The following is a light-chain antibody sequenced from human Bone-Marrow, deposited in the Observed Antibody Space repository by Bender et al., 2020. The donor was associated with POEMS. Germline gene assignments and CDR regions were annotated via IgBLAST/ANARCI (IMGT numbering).Light chain of an antibody. J-gene: IGLJ2*01. Sequence: QSVLTQPASVSGSPGQSITIPCIGSSRDIGSYTLVSWYQQHPGKAPKLMIFEVSTRPSGVSDRFSGSKSGQTASLTISGLQPDDEADYYCCTYAGDGTRIFGGGPKVTVL. CDR3: CTYAGDGTRI. CDR2: EVS. V-gene: IGLV2-23*02. CDR1: SRDIGSYTL.